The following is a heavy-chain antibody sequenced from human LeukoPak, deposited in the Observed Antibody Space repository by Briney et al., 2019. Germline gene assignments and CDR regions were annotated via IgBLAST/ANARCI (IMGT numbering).Heavy chain of an antibody. CDR1: RASFNGSDYC. CDR2: IYYRGNT. V-gene: IGHV4-39*07. J-gene: IGHJ6*03. D-gene: IGHD1-26*01. Sequence: SETLSLTCSVSRASFNGSDYCWGWVRQPPGKGLEWIGTIYYRGNTYYNPSLTSRVTISVDTSKNQFSLKLSSVTAADTAVYYCATETDKGMGEDYYYYYYMDVWGKGTTVTVSS. CDR3: ATETDKGMGEDYYYYYYMDV.